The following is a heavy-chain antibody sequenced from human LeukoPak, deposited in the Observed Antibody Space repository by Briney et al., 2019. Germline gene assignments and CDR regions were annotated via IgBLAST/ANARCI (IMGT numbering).Heavy chain of an antibody. J-gene: IGHJ4*02. D-gene: IGHD6-13*01. Sequence: RGSLRLSCAASGFTFSSYGMHWVRQAPGKGLEWVAVISYDGSNKYYADSVKGRFTISRDNSKNTLYLQMNSLRAEDTAVYYCAKAGYSSSWYYFDYWGQGTLVTVSS. V-gene: IGHV3-30*18. CDR2: ISYDGSNK. CDR3: AKAGYSSSWYYFDY. CDR1: GFTFSSYG.